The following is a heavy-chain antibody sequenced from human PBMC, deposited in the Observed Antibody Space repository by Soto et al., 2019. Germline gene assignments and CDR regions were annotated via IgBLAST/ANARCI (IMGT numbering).Heavy chain of an antibody. CDR2: INQDGSDK. CDR3: ARGHYGMED. V-gene: IGHV3-7*05. CDR1: GLTLSRYW. J-gene: IGHJ6*02. Sequence: EVHLVESGGGLVQPGGSLRLSCAVSGLTLSRYWMSWVRQAPGKGLEWVANINQDGSDKNYLDSVKGRFTVSRDNAKNSLYLQMNGLRVEDTAVYFCARGHYGMEDWGQGTTVTVSS.